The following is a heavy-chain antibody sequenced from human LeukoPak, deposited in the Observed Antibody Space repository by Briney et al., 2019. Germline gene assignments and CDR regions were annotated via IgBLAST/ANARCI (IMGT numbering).Heavy chain of an antibody. D-gene: IGHD2/OR15-2a*01. J-gene: IGHJ6*03. CDR3: ARDLRSSPPYFLYYMDV. V-gene: IGHV3-21*06. CDR2: ISGSSDDI. Sequence: PGGSLRLSCAASGFTFRTHSMSWVRQAPGKGLEWVSFISGSSDDIYYADSVKGRFTTSRDNAKNSLFLQMNSLGVEDTAVYYCARDLRSSPPYFLYYMDVWGKGTTVTVSS. CDR1: GFTFRTHS.